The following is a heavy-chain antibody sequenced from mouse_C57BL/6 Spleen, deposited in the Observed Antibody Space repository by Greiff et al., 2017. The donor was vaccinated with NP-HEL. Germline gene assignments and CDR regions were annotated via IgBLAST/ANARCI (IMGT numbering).Heavy chain of an antibody. D-gene: IGHD1-1*01. J-gene: IGHJ2*01. CDR1: GFTFSSYT. Sequence: EVKLVESGGGLVKPGGSLKLSCAASGFTFSSYTMSWVRQTPEKRLEWVATISGGGGNTYYPDSVKGRFTISRDNAKNTLYLKMSSLRSEATALYYCARKGGYYCASSDFDYWGQGTTLTVSS. CDR2: ISGGGGNT. CDR3: ARKGGYYCASSDFDY. V-gene: IGHV5-9*01.